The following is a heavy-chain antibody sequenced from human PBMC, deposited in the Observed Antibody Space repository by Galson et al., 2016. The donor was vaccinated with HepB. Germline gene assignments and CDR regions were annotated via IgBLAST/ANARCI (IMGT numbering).Heavy chain of an antibody. Sequence: SVKVSCKASGYKPTAYGINWLRLAPGQGLEWVGWISVSSGTTYYAQKCQDRVEMTTDRSTTTAYMELPSLTSADPAVYYCATEDTGGAPPPLDVLGQGTMGSVSS. CDR3: ATEDTGGAPPPLDV. V-gene: IGHV1-18*01. D-gene: IGHD3-16*01. CDR1: GYKPTAYG. CDR2: ISVSSGTT. J-gene: IGHJ6*02.